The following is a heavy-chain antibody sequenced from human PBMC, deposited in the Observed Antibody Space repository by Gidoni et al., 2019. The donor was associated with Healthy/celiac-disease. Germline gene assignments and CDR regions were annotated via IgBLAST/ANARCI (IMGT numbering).Heavy chain of an antibody. J-gene: IGHJ2*01. CDR2: IKQDGSEK. CDR1: GFTFSSYW. V-gene: IGHV3-7*04. CDR3: ARACSFPSFGPNWYFDL. Sequence: EVQLVESGGGLVQPGGSLRLSCAASGFTFSSYWMGWVRQAPGKGLEGVANIKQDGSEKYYVDSVKGRFTISRDNAKNSLYRQMNSRRAEDTAVYYCARACSFPSFGPNWYFDLWGRGTLVTVSS. D-gene: IGHD3-10*01.